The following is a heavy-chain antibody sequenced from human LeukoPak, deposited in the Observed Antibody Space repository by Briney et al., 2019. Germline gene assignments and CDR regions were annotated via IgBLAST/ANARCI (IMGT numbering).Heavy chain of an antibody. CDR2: IYYSGAT. J-gene: IGHJ4*02. V-gene: IGHV4-59*08. Sequence: PSETLSLTCTVSGGSMSSYYWSWIRQPPGKGLEWIAYIYYSGATNYSPSLKSRVTISVDRSKNQFSLKLNSVTAADTAVYYCARHGAWAPFDYWGQRTLVTVSS. CDR1: GGSMSSYY. D-gene: IGHD1-26*01. CDR3: ARHGAWAPFDY.